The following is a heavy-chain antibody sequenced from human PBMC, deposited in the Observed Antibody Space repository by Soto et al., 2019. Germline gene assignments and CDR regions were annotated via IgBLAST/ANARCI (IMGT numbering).Heavy chain of an antibody. J-gene: IGHJ4*02. D-gene: IGHD3-9*01. CDR1: GCSISTSNW. Sequence: QVQLQESGPGLVKSSGTLSLTCAVSGCSISTSNWWAWVRQSPGKGLQWLGEGYHSGDTNYNPSLKSRVTVSVDYPKNDFSLKLTSVTAADTAVYFCARSRYVDWLPLGSWGQGTLGSVCS. CDR3: ARSRYVDWLPLGS. V-gene: IGHV4-4*02. CDR2: GYHSGDT.